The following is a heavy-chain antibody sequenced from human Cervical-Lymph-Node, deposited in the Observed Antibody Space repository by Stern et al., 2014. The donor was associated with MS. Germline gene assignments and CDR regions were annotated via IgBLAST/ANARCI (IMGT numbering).Heavy chain of an antibody. Sequence: QLQLQESGPGLVKPSQTLSLTCTVSGGSISSGSYYWSWIRQPAGKGLEWIGRIYTSGSTNYNPSLKSRVTISVDTSKNQFSLKLSSVTAADTAVYYCARDGYCSGGSCYSVYSDYWGQGTLVTVSS. CDR2: IYTSGST. J-gene: IGHJ4*02. CDR3: ARDGYCSGGSCYSVYSDY. D-gene: IGHD2-15*01. CDR1: GGSISSGSYY. V-gene: IGHV4-61*02.